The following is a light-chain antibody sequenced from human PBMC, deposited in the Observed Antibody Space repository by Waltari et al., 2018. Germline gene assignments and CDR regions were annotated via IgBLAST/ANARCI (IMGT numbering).Light chain of an antibody. J-gene: IGLJ3*02. CDR3: QSYDSSLSARV. CDR1: LSNLRSPHD. V-gene: IGLV1-40*01. Sequence: QPVLTQPPSVSGAPGQRVTISCTGCLSNLRSPHDVHLYQQLPGTASKLLIYGNNNRPSGVPDRFSGSKSGTSAALAITGLQAGDEADYYCQSYDSSLSARVFGGGTKLTVL. CDR2: GNN.